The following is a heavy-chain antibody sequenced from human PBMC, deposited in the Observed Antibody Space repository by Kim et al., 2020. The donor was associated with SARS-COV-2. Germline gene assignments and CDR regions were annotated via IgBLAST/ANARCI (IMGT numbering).Heavy chain of an antibody. CDR1: GGSISSYY. CDR3: ARAGGSYSPFDY. CDR2: IYYSGST. J-gene: IGHJ4*02. Sequence: SETLSLTCTVSGGSISSYYWSWIRQPPGKGLEWIGYIYYSGSTNYNPSLKSRVTISVDTSKNQFSLKLSSVTAADTAVYYCARAGGSYSPFDYWGQGTLVTVSS. D-gene: IGHD1-26*01. V-gene: IGHV4-59*13.